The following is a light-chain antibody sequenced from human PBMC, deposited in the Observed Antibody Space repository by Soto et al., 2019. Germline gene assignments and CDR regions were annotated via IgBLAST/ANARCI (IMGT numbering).Light chain of an antibody. CDR1: SSDVGSYNR. CDR2: EVS. CDR3: SSYTSSSTLVV. J-gene: IGLJ2*01. V-gene: IGLV2-18*02. Sequence: QTALTQPPSVYGSPGQSVTISCTGTSSDVGSYNRVSWYQQPPGTAPKLMIYEVSNRPSGVPDRFSGSKSGNTASLTISGLQAEDEADYYCSSYTSSSTLVVFGGGTKLTVL.